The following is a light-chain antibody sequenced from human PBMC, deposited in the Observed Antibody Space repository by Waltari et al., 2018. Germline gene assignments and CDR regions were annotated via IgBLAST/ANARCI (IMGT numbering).Light chain of an antibody. V-gene: IGKV1-39*01. CDR1: QSISDY. CDR2: ATS. J-gene: IGKJ3*01. CDR3: QQTYFTVET. Sequence: DIQMTQSPSSLSASVGDRVTITCRASQSISDYLNWYQQKPGKAPNLLIYATSSLQSGVPSRFSGSGSGTDFTLTISSLQPEDFATYFCQQTYFTVETFGPGTKVDIK.